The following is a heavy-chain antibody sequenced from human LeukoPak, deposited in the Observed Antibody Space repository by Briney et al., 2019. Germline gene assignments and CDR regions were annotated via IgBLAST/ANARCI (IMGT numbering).Heavy chain of an antibody. D-gene: IGHD1-26*01. CDR2: IRRKPNSYAT. CDR3: TRPPFDWAVGSGSYSN. CDR1: GLTFSASA. V-gene: IGHV3-73*01. J-gene: IGHJ4*02. Sequence: PGGPLRFPVEAPGLTFSASALPGVARAPGKGWRGLGRIRRKPNSYATAYAASVKGRFTISRDDSKNTAYLQMNSLKTEDTAVYYCTRPPFDWAVGSGSYSNWGQGTLVTVSS.